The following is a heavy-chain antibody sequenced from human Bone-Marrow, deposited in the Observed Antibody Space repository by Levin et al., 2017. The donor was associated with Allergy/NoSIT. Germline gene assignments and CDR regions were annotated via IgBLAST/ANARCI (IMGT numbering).Heavy chain of an antibody. CDR1: FFPLPSPS. CDR3: LKDVSPGGLDY. J-gene: IGHJ4*02. V-gene: IGHV3-9*01. Sequence: SLLLSFSSSFFPLPSPSLHWVRQAPGKGLEWVSGIYWNSNGPGYADSVKGRFTISRDNAKNSLYLQMNSLRGEDTALYYCLKDVSPGGLDYWGRGTLVTVSS. D-gene: IGHD3-16*01. CDR2: IYWNSNGP.